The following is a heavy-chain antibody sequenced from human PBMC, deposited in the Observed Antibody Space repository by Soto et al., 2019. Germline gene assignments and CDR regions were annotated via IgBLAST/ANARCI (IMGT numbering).Heavy chain of an antibody. D-gene: IGHD2-21*02. CDR3: ARGLPYCGGDCYSTNDFDY. Sequence: ASVKVSCKASGYTFTSYYMHWVRQAPGQGLEWMGIINPSGGSTSYAQKFQGRVTMTRDTSTSTVYMELSSLRSEDTAVYYCARGLPYCGGDCYSTNDFDYWGQGTLVTVSS. J-gene: IGHJ4*02. CDR1: GYTFTSYY. CDR2: INPSGGST. V-gene: IGHV1-46*01.